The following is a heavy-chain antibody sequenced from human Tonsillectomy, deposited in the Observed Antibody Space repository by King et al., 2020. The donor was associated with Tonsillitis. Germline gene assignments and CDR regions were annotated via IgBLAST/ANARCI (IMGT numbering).Heavy chain of an antibody. CDR3: AKEGGYCYCYGAGYYYYDMDV. Sequence: VQLVESGGGVVQPGRSLRLSCAASGFTFSSYGMHWVRQAPGKGLEWVAVISYDGSNKYYADSVKGRFTISRDNSKNTLYLQMNSLRAEDTAVYYCAKEGGYCYCYGAGYYYYDMDVWGKGTTVTVSS. D-gene: IGHD5-18*01. CDR2: ISYDGSNK. V-gene: IGHV3-30*18. CDR1: GFTFSSYG. J-gene: IGHJ6*03.